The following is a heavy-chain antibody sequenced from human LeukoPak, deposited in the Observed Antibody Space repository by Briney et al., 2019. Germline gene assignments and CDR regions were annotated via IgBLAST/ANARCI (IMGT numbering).Heavy chain of an antibody. CDR3: AKDHSTGYCSSTSCYSEDAFDI. D-gene: IGHD2-2*01. Sequence: GGSLRLSCAASGFTFSSYGMHWVRQAPGKGLEWVAVIWYDGSNKYYADSVKGRFTISRDNSKNTLYLQMNSLRAEDTAVYYCAKDHSTGYCSSTSCYSEDAFDIWGQGTMVTVSS. CDR1: GFTFSSYG. J-gene: IGHJ3*02. V-gene: IGHV3-33*06. CDR2: IWYDGSNK.